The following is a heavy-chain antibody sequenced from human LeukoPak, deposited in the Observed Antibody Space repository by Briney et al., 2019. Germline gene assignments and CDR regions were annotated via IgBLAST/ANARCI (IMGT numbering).Heavy chain of an antibody. Sequence: GGSLRPSCAASGFTFSTYAMSWVRQAPGRGLEWVSAISGSGGVTYYADSVKGRFTISRDNSKNTLYLQMNNLRAEDTAVYYCAKDSSGSNRAEYFHHWGQGTLVTVSS. CDR2: ISGSGGVT. CDR1: GFTFSTYA. V-gene: IGHV3-23*01. CDR3: AKDSSGSNRAEYFHH. J-gene: IGHJ1*01. D-gene: IGHD4-23*01.